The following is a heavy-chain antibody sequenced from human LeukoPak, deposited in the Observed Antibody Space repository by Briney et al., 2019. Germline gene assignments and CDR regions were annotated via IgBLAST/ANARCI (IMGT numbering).Heavy chain of an antibody. D-gene: IGHD6-13*01. CDR3: ARGQGYSDY. CDR1: GFTFSSYG. V-gene: IGHV3-48*04. CDR2: ISGSGNII. Sequence: GGSLRLSCAASGFTFSSYGMHWVRQAPGKGLEWVSYISGSGNIIYYADSVKGRFTISRDNAKNSLYLQMNSLRAEDTAVYYCARGQGYSDYWGQGTLVTVSS. J-gene: IGHJ4*02.